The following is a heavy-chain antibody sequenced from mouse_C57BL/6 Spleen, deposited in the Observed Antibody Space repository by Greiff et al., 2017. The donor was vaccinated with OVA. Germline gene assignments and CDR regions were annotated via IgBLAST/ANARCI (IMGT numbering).Heavy chain of an antibody. CDR3: AKTYGSSYGLFAY. CDR2: IWRGGST. CDR1: GFSLTSYG. J-gene: IGHJ3*01. Sequence: QVQLQQSGPGLVQPSQRLSITCTVSGFSLTSYGVHWVRQSPGKGLEWLGVIWRGGSTDYNAAFMSRLSITKDNSKSQVFFKMNSLQADDTAIYYCAKTYGSSYGLFAYWGQGTLVTVSA. D-gene: IGHD1-1*01. V-gene: IGHV2-5*01.